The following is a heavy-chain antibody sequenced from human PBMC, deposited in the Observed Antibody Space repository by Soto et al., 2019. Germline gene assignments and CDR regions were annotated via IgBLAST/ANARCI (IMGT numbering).Heavy chain of an antibody. J-gene: IGHJ3*02. Sequence: GASVKVSCKTSGYTFTSYDINWVRQATGQGLEWMGWLNPNSGNTGYAPKFQGRVTLTRDTSISTAYMELSSLRSNDTAVYFCTREVSISPKPDTFDIWGQGTMVTV. V-gene: IGHV1-8*01. CDR3: TREVSISPKPDTFDI. D-gene: IGHD6-13*01. CDR2: LNPNSGNT. CDR1: GYTFTSYD.